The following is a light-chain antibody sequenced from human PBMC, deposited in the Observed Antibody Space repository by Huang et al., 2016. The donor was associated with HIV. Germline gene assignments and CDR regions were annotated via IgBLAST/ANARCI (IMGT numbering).Light chain of an antibody. CDR2: ATS. Sequence: IQLTQFPSSLSASVGDRVSITCRASQDINNNLAWYQQKPGKAPKLLIYATSTLQNGVPSRSSGRGSGTVFILTINNLQPEDFATYYCQQFSDFFFGPGTRVDVK. CDR1: QDINNN. V-gene: IGKV1-9*01. J-gene: IGKJ3*01. CDR3: QQFSDFF.